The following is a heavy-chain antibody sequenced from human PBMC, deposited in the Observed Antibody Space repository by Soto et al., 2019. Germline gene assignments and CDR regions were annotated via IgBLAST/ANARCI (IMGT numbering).Heavy chain of an antibody. V-gene: IGHV3-15*01. CDR1: GFTFSNAW. CDR3: ARFSLGGPHPDILRYFDWFPGGNYYYGMDV. J-gene: IGHJ6*02. D-gene: IGHD3-9*01. CDR2: IKSRTDGGTT. Sequence: EVQLVESGGGLVKPGGSLRLSCAASGFTFSNAWMSWVRQAPGKGLEWVGHIKSRTDGGTTDYTAPVKGRFTISRDNAENSLYLKMNSLRAEDTAVYYCARFSLGGPHPDILRYFDWFPGGNYYYGMDVWGQGTTVTVSS.